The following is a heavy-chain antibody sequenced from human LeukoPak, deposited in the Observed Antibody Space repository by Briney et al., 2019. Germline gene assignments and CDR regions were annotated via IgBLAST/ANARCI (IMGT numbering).Heavy chain of an antibody. V-gene: IGHV3-21*04. J-gene: IGHJ5*02. Sequence: PGGSLRLSCAASGFTFSSYSMTWVRQAPGKGLEWVSSISSSSSYIYYADSVKGRFTISRDNSKNTLYLQMNSLRAEDTAAYYCAKDYDFWSGYYPAWGQGTLVTVSS. CDR2: ISSSSSYI. CDR1: GFTFSSYS. D-gene: IGHD3-3*01. CDR3: AKDYDFWSGYYPA.